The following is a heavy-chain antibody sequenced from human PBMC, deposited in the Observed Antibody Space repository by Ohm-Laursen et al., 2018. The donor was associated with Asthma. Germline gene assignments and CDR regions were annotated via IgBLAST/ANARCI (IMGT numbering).Heavy chain of an antibody. CDR3: TKGRLSIVGTNFDY. CDR2: ISSSGSTI. D-gene: IGHD5-12*01. Sequence: GSLRLSCSASGFTFSDYYMSWIRQAPGKGLEWVSYISSSGSTIYYADSVKGRFTISRDNAKNSLYLQMNSLRPDDTAFYYCTKGRLSIVGTNFDYWGQGTQITVSS. V-gene: IGHV3-11*01. J-gene: IGHJ4*02. CDR1: GFTFSDYY.